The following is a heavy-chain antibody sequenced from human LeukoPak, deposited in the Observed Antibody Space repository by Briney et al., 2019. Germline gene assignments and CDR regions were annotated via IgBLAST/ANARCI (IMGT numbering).Heavy chain of an antibody. D-gene: IGHD6-13*01. J-gene: IGHJ4*02. V-gene: IGHV3-7*01. CDR2: IRQDGGEK. CDR3: ARDGTAAGLYFDL. Sequence: GGSLRLSCAVSGFTFSDYWMNWVRQAPGKGLEWVASIRQDGGEKSYVDSVKGRLTISRDNTKHSLYLQMSSLRAEDTGVYYCARDGTAAGLYFDLWCQGTLVTVSS. CDR1: GFTFSDYW.